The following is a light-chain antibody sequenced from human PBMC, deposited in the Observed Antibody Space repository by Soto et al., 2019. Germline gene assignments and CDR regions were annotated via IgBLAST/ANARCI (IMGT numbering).Light chain of an antibody. Sequence: DIQMTQSPSTLSASVGDRVTIPCRASQTISSWLAWYQQKPGRAPKVLIYDASSLQSGVPSRFSGSGSGTDFALTISSLQPDDFATCYCLQYRTYSCTCGGGTKVDIK. J-gene: IGKJ4*01. CDR2: DAS. CDR3: LQYRTYSCT. V-gene: IGKV1-5*01. CDR1: QTISSW.